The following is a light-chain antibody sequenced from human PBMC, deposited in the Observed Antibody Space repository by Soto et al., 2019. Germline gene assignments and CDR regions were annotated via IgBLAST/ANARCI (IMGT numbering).Light chain of an antibody. CDR3: ETWDSNTHV. CDR2: LEGSGSY. Sequence: QLVLTQSSSASASLGSSVKLACTLSSGHSSYIIAWHQQQPGKAPRYLMKLEGSGSYNQGSGVPDRFSGSSSGADRYLTISNLQFEDEADYYCETWDSNTHVFGTGTKLTVL. J-gene: IGLJ1*01. CDR1: SGHSSYI. V-gene: IGLV4-60*02.